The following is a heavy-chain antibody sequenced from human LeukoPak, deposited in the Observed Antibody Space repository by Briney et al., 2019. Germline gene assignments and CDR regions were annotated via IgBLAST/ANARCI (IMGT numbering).Heavy chain of an antibody. CDR1: GGTFSSYA. Sequence: SVKVSCKASGGTFSSYAISWVRQAPGQGLEWMGRIIPILGIANYAQKFQGRVTITADKSMSTAYMELSSLRSEDTAVYYCARRYSSSWFSQDWGQGTLVTVSS. D-gene: IGHD6-13*01. V-gene: IGHV1-69*04. CDR2: IIPILGIA. CDR3: ARRYSSSWFSQD. J-gene: IGHJ4*02.